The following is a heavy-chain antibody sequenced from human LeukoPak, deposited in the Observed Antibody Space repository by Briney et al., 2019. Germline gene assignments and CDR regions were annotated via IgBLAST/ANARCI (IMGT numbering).Heavy chain of an antibody. CDR1: GLTFSGQW. J-gene: IGHJ4*02. Sequence: PGGSLRLPCVASGLTFSGQWLNWVRQAPGQGLEWVANIKHDGREKYYVDSVKGRFTISRDDGQNSLSLHMNSVRAEDTAIYYCGYTNNFYHWGQGALVSVSA. CDR2: IKHDGREK. CDR3: GYTNNFYH. D-gene: IGHD3-16*02. V-gene: IGHV3-7*01.